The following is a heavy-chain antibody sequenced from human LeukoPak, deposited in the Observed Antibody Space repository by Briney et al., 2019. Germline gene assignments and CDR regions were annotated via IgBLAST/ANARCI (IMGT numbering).Heavy chain of an antibody. D-gene: IGHD6-6*01. CDR3: ARQDLAARFFDS. J-gene: IGHJ4*02. Sequence: PSETLSLTCAVYGGSFSASYWSWIRQPPGKSLEWIAEINHSGSPKYNPSLKSRVPISVETSKSQFSLRLTSVTAADTAIYYCARQDLAARFFDSWGQGALVTVSS. CDR2: INHSGSP. V-gene: IGHV4-34*01. CDR1: GGSFSASY.